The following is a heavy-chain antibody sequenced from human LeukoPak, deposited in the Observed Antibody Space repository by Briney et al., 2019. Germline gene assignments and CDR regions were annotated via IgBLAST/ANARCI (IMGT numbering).Heavy chain of an antibody. J-gene: IGHJ6*02. V-gene: IGHV3-30*04. CDR3: AKGVVAATNAAYYGMDV. CDR2: ISYDESDK. Sequence: GTSLRLSCAASGFTFGNYAIHWVRQAPGKGLEWVAVISYDESDKYYADSVKGRFTISRDNSKNTLYLQMNSLRPEDTAVYYCAKGVVAATNAAYYGMDVWGQGTTVTVSS. CDR1: GFTFGNYA. D-gene: IGHD2-15*01.